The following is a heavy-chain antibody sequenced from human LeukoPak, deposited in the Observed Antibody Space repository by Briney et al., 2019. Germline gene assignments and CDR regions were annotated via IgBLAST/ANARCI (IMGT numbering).Heavy chain of an antibody. V-gene: IGHV1-24*01. Sequence: ASVKVSCKVSGYTLTELSMHWVRQAPGKGLEWMGGFDPEDGGTIYAPKFQGRVTMTEDTSTDTAYMELSSLRSEDTAVYYCATLVGATGISHAQNFVSDWFDPWGQGTLVTVSS. CDR1: GYTLTELS. CDR2: FDPEDGGT. J-gene: IGHJ5*02. CDR3: ATLVGATGISHAQNFVSDWFDP. D-gene: IGHD1-26*01.